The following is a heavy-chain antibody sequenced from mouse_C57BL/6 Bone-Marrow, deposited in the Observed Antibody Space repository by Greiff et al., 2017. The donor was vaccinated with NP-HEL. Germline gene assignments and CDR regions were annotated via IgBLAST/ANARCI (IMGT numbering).Heavy chain of an antibody. Sequence: VQLQQSGAELVRPGASVKLSCKASGYTFTDYYINWVKQRPGQGLEWIARIYPGSGNTYYNEKFKGKATLTAETSSSTAYMQLSSLTSEDSAVYFCASQLWAYFDYWGQGTTLTVSS. D-gene: IGHD3-1*01. CDR2: IYPGSGNT. J-gene: IGHJ2*01. CDR1: GYTFTDYY. CDR3: ASQLWAYFDY. V-gene: IGHV1-76*01.